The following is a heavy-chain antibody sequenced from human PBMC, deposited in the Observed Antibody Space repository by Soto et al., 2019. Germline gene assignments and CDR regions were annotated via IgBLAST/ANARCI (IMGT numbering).Heavy chain of an antibody. D-gene: IGHD3-22*01. V-gene: IGHV1-69*10. CDR2: IIPILGTP. Sequence: ASVKVSCKASGDTFSSYAISWVRQAPGQGLEWMGGIIPILGTPNYAQKFQGRVTITADKSTSTAYMELSSLRSEDTAVYYCARERSRYDRSGYYRPDYWGQGTLVTVSS. CDR3: ARERSRYDRSGYYRPDY. CDR1: GDTFSSYA. J-gene: IGHJ4*02.